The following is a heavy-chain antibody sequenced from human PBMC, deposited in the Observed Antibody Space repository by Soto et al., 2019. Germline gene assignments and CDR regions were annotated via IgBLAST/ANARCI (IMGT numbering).Heavy chain of an antibody. CDR1: GGSISSSSYY. CDR3: ARHERGRHSGYDSPYPRPLYFDY. D-gene: IGHD5-12*01. Sequence: QLQLQESGPGLVKPSETLSLTCTVSGGSISSSSYYWGWIRQPPGKGLEWIGSIYYSGSTYYNPSLKSRVTISVDTSKNQFSLKLSSVTAADTAVYYCARHERGRHSGYDSPYPRPLYFDYWGQGTLVTVSS. J-gene: IGHJ4*02. V-gene: IGHV4-39*01. CDR2: IYYSGST.